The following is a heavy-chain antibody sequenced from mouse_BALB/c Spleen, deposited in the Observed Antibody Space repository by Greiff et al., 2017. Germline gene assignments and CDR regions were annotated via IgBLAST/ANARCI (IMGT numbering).Heavy chain of an antibody. J-gene: IGHJ3*01. V-gene: IGHV3-2*02. Sequence: EVKLMESGPGLVKPSQSLSLTCTVTGYSITSDYAWNWIRQFPGNKLEWMGYISYSGSTSYNPSLKSRISITRDTSKNQFFLQLNSVTTEDTATYYCARSYGNYPSWFAYWGQGTLVTVSA. CDR3: ARSYGNYPSWFAY. CDR2: ISYSGST. D-gene: IGHD2-1*01. CDR1: GYSITSDYA.